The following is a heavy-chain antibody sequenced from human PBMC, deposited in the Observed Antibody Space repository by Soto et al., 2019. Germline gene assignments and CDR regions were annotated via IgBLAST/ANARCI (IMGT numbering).Heavy chain of an antibody. D-gene: IGHD3-22*01. Sequence: SVKVSCKASGGTFSSYGINWVRQAPGQGLEWMGGVIPLFGAANYAQKFQGRVTITADASSSIVYMELSSLRSEDTAVYYCAREQHDPYDSCGYYFNWFDPWGQGTLVTVSS. J-gene: IGHJ5*02. V-gene: IGHV1-69*13. CDR3: AREQHDPYDSCGYYFNWFDP. CDR1: GGTFSSYG. CDR2: VIPLFGAA.